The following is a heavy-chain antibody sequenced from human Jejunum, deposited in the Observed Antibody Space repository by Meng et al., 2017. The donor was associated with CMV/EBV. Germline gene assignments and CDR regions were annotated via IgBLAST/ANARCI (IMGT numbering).Heavy chain of an antibody. V-gene: IGHV4-39*01. CDR2: IYYSGST. J-gene: IGHJ4*02. D-gene: IGHD3-3*01. CDR1: GGSIRSSSYY. CDR3: ARRSGGFWNY. Sequence: CTVSGGSIRSSSYYWGWIRQPPGKGLEWIGSIYYSGSTSYNPSLKSRVTISVDTSKNQFSLKLSSVTTADTAVYYCARRSGGFWNYWGQGTLVTVSS.